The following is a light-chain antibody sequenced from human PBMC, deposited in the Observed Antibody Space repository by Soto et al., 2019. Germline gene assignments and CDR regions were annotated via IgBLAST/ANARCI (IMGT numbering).Light chain of an antibody. J-gene: IGLJ2*01. Sequence: QSALTQPASVSGSPGQSITISCTGTSSDVGGYNYVSWYQQHPGKAPKLMNYEVSNRPSGVSNRFSGSKSGNTASLTISGLQAEDEADYSCISYTSSRTPYVVFGGGTQLTVL. CDR3: ISYTSSRTPYVV. CDR1: SSDVGGYNY. V-gene: IGLV2-14*01. CDR2: EVS.